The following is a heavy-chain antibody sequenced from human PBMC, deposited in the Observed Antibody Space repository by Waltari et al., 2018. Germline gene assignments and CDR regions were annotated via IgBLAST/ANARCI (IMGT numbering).Heavy chain of an antibody. CDR3: AKDFGSWSRETH. CDR1: GFKFNTSA. Sequence: EVRLLESGGGLVQTGGSLRLSCAASGFKFNTSAMTWVRQTPGKGLEWVSTISSSGGSIYCADSLRGRFAISRDNSKSTLYLQLNSLRAEDTAFYYCAKDFGSWSRETHWGQGTLVTVS. CDR2: ISSSGGSI. J-gene: IGHJ4*02. V-gene: IGHV3-23*01. D-gene: IGHD6-13*01.